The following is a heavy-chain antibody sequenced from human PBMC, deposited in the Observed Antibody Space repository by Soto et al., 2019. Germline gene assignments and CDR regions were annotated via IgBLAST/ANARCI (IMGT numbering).Heavy chain of an antibody. CDR2: ISGGGETT. D-gene: IGHD3-10*01. V-gene: IGHV3-23*01. CDR1: GFTFSSYA. Sequence: EVQLLESGGGLVQPGGSLRLSCAASGFTFSSYAMWWVRQAPAKGLECVSAISGGGETTYYADSVKGRFTISRDNSKNTLYLQMNSLRAEDTAVYYCAFNSGSGSYYFDYWGQGTLVTVSS. CDR3: AFNSGSGSYYFDY. J-gene: IGHJ4*02.